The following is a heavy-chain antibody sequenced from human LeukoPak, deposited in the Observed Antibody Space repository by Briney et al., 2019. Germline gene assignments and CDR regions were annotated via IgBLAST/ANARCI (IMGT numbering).Heavy chain of an antibody. J-gene: IGHJ4*02. V-gene: IGHV4-59*01. CDR1: GGSISSYY. D-gene: IGHD3-22*01. CDR3: ARIETDYDSSGYYRYYFDY. CDR2: IYYSGST. Sequence: SETLSLTCTVSGGSISSYYWSWIRQPPGKGLQWIGYIYYSGSTNYNPSLKSRVTISVDTSKNQFSLKLSSVTAADTAVYYCARIETDYDSSGYYRYYFDYWGQGTLVTVSS.